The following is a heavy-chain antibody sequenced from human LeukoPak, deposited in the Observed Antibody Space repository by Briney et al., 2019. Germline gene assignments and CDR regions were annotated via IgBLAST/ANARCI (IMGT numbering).Heavy chain of an antibody. CDR3: ARGPYSSNWYVDY. Sequence: PGGSLRLSCAASGFTLSSYEMNWVRLAPGKGLEWISYISRTGNSIYYADSVKGRFTISRDSAKNSLYLQMNSLRAEDTAVYYCARGPYSSNWYVDYWGQGTLDTVAS. V-gene: IGHV3-48*03. CDR1: GFTLSSYE. D-gene: IGHD6-13*01. J-gene: IGHJ4*02. CDR2: ISRTGNSI.